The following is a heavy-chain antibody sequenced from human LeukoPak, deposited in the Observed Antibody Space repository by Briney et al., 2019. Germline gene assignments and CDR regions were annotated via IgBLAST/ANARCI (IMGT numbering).Heavy chain of an antibody. D-gene: IGHD6-13*01. CDR2: INSDGSST. J-gene: IGHJ4*02. Sequence: GGSLRLSCAASGFTFSSYWMHWVRQAPGKGLVWVSRINSDGSSTSYADSVKGRFTISRDNAKKTLHLEMNSLRAEDTALYYCAKRSAAGTVGYFDFWGQGTLVTVSS. CDR3: AKRSAAGTVGYFDF. V-gene: IGHV3-74*01. CDR1: GFTFSSYW.